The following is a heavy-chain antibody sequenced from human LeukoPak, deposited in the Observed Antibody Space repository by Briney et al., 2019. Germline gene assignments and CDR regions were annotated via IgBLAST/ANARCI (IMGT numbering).Heavy chain of an antibody. CDR1: GGTFISYA. V-gene: IGHV1-69*05. CDR3: ARYKRYYYDSSGSFDAFDT. Sequence: GASVKVSCKASGGTFISYAISWVRQAPGQGREWMGGIIPIFGTANYAQKFQGRVTSTTDASPSTAYMELSSLRSEDTAVYYCARYKRYYYDSSGSFDAFDTWGQGTMVTVSS. J-gene: IGHJ3*02. CDR2: IIPIFGTA. D-gene: IGHD3-22*01.